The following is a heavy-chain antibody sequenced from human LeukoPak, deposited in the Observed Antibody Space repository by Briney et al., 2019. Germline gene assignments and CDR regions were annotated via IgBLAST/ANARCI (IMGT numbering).Heavy chain of an antibody. CDR1: GGSISSSSYY. V-gene: IGHV4-39*07. D-gene: IGHD3-22*01. CDR3: ARDAQYYYDGSGYGTDAFDI. Sequence: PSETLSLTCTVSGGSISSSSYYWDWIRQPPGKGLEWIGSIYYSGSTYYNPSLKSRVTISVDTSKNQFSLKLSSVTAADTAVYYCARDAQYYYDGSGYGTDAFDIWGQGTMVTVSS. J-gene: IGHJ3*02. CDR2: IYYSGST.